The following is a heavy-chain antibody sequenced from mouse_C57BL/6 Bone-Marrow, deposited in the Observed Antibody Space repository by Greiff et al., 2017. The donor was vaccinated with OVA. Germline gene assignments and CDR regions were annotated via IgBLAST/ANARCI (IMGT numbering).Heavy chain of an antibody. CDR3: TTPYYYGSRRAWFAY. CDR1: GYTFTSYG. J-gene: IGHJ3*01. Sequence: QVQLQQSGAELARPGASVKLSCKASGYTFTSYGISWVKQRTGQGLEWIGEIYPRSGNTYYNEKFKGKATLTADKSSSTAYLQLSRLTSEDTAVYYCTTPYYYGSRRAWFAYWGQGTLVTVSA. CDR2: IYPRSGNT. D-gene: IGHD1-1*01. V-gene: IGHV1-81*01.